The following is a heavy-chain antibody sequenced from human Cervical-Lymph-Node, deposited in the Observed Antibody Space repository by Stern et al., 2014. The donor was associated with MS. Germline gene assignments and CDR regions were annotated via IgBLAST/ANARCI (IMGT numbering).Heavy chain of an antibody. CDR1: GYTFTSYY. V-gene: IGHV1-46*01. Sequence: VQLVESGAEVKKPGSSVKVSCKASGYTFTSYYIHWVRQAPGQGLERMGIINPSGGSTSYAQKFQGRVTMTRDTSTSTVYMELSSLRSEDTAVYYCAREVAGHRLGMMDVWGQGTTVIVSS. CDR3: AREVAGHRLGMMDV. CDR2: INPSGGST. D-gene: IGHD6-19*01. J-gene: IGHJ6*02.